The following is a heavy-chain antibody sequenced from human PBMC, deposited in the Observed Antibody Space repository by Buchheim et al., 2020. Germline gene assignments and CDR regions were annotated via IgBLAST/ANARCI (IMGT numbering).Heavy chain of an antibody. CDR3: AKDLSGSYWSADY. J-gene: IGHJ4*02. D-gene: IGHD1-26*01. Sequence: QVQLVEYGGGVVQPGRSLRLSCAASGFTFTSSGMHWGRQAPGKGLEWLAAISSVGSKYDYADSLKGRFTISRDNSMNTMYLEMNRLRAEDTAVYYCAKDLSGSYWSADYWGQGTL. CDR2: ISSVGSKY. V-gene: IGHV3-30*18. CDR1: GFTFTSSG.